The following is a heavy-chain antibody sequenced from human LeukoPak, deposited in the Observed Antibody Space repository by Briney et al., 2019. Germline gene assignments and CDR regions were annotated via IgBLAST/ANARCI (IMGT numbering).Heavy chain of an antibody. J-gene: IGHJ4*02. CDR1: GFTFSSYA. CDR2: ITGSGGNT. V-gene: IGHV3-23*01. Sequence: GGSLRLSCAASGFTFSSYAMSWVRQAPGKGLDWVSVITGSGGNTYYADSVKGRFSISRDNSKNMVTLQMNSLRAEDTAVYYCAKGSAMAGPGKYYLDYWGQGTPVTVSS. CDR3: AKGSAMAGPGKYYLDY. D-gene: IGHD6-19*01.